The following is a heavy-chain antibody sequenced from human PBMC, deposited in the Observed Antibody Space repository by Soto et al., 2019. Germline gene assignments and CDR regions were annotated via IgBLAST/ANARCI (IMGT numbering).Heavy chain of an antibody. Sequence: EVQLIESGGGLVNPGGSLRLSCAASGFSFNTYTMNWVRQAPGKGLEWVSFITSDSNNIYYADSVKGRFTISRDDANKSIYLQMNSLRAEDTAVYYCTREHVVTIFRRGQRGSFDSWSQGTLVSVAS. CDR3: TREHVVTIFRRGQRGSFDS. V-gene: IGHV3-21*02. D-gene: IGHD3-9*01. CDR2: ITSDSNNI. CDR1: GFSFNTYT. J-gene: IGHJ4*02.